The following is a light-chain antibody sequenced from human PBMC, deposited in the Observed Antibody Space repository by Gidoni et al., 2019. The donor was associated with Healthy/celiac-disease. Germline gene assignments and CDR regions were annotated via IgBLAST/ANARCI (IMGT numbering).Light chain of an antibody. V-gene: IGKV3-15*01. J-gene: IGKJ2*01. CDR1: QSFRSN. Sequence: IVMTHSPATLSVSPGERVTLSCRASQSFRSNLAWYQQKPGQAPRLLIYGASTRATGIPARFSGSGSGTEFTLTISSLQSEDFAVYYCQQYNNWPYTFGQGTKLEIK. CDR3: QQYNNWPYT. CDR2: GAS.